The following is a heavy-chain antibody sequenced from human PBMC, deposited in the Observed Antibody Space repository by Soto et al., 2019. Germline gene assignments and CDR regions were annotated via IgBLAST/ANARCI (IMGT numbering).Heavy chain of an antibody. V-gene: IGHV4-31*03. D-gene: IGHD4-4*01. CDR3: ARGDYTSYAFDI. CDR2: IYYSGST. J-gene: IGHJ3*02. Sequence: QVQLQESGPGLVKPSQTLSLTCTVSGGSISSGGYYWSWIRQHPGKGLEWIGYIYYSGSTYYNPSLQSRVTISVDTSKDQFSLKLSYVTGADTAVYYCARGDYTSYAFDIWGQGTMVTVSS. CDR1: GGSISSGGYY.